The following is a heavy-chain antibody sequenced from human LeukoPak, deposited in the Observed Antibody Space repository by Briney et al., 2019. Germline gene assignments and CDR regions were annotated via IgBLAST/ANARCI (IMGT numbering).Heavy chain of an antibody. Sequence: SVKVSCKASGGTFRNYPISWVRQAPGQGLEWMGGILPIFRMTNYAEKFQGRVTITADESTTTAYLELNSLRSEDTAVYYCARGYYSDSSGYYPIWGQGTLVTVSS. D-gene: IGHD3-22*01. CDR1: GGTFRNYP. CDR2: ILPIFRMT. CDR3: ARGYYSDSSGYYPI. J-gene: IGHJ4*02. V-gene: IGHV1-69*01.